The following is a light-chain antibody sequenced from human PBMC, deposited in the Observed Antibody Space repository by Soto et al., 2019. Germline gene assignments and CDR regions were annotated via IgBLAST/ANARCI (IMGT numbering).Light chain of an antibody. Sequence: QSVLTQPTSVSGSPGQSITISCTGNHNDIGAYDFVSWYQQLPGKAPKLIIYEVSNRPSGVSNRFSGSKSGNTASLTISGLQAEDEGDYYCSSYTNSNILHYVFGTGTKVTVL. CDR1: HNDIGAYDF. CDR2: EVS. CDR3: SSYTNSNILHYV. J-gene: IGLJ1*01. V-gene: IGLV2-14*01.